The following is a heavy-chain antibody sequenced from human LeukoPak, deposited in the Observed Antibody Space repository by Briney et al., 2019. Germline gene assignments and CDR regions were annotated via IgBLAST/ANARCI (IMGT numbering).Heavy chain of an antibody. D-gene: IGHD5-18*01. J-gene: IGHJ4*02. CDR2: IYYRGST. Sequence: SETLSLTCTVSGGSISSSSYYWGWIRQPPGKGLEWIGYIYYRGSTNYNPSLKSRVTTSVDTSKNQFSLKLSSVTAADTAVYYCARQTQGYSYVPDYWGQGTLVTVSS. V-gene: IGHV4-61*05. CDR1: GGSISSSSYY. CDR3: ARQTQGYSYVPDY.